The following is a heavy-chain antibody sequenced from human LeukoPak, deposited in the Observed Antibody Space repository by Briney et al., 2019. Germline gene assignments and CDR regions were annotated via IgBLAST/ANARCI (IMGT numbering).Heavy chain of an antibody. Sequence: SETLSLTCAVSGGSISSSNWWSWVRQPPGKGLEWIGEIYHSGSTNYNPSLKSRVTISVDKSKNQFSLKLSSVTAADTAVYYCARLGYSSSWYPRYYYYCYGMDVWGQGTTVTVSS. D-gene: IGHD6-13*01. CDR2: IYHSGST. CDR3: ARLGYSSSWYPRYYYYCYGMDV. J-gene: IGHJ6*02. V-gene: IGHV4-4*02. CDR1: GGSISSSNW.